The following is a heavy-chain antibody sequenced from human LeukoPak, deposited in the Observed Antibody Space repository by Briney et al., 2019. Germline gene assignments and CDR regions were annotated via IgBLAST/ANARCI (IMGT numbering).Heavy chain of an antibody. CDR2: IISSVSTI. J-gene: IGHJ3*02. CDR1: GFTFSIYE. Sequence: GGSLRLSCAASGFTFSIYEMNWVRQAPGKGLECVSYIISSVSTIYYADSVKGRLTISRDNAKNSLYLQMNSLRAEDTAVYYCARDLNREGMGIWGQGTMVTVSS. V-gene: IGHV3-48*03. CDR3: ARDLNREGMGI. D-gene: IGHD3-10*01.